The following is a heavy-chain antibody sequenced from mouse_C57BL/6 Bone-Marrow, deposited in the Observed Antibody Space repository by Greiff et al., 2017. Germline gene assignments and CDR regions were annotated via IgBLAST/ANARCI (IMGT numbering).Heavy chain of an antibody. J-gene: IGHJ4*01. Sequence: EVQLQQSGPELVKPGASVKISCKASGYSFTGYYMNWVKQSPEKSLEWIGEINPSTGGTTYNQKFKAKATLTVDKSSSTAYMQLKSLTSEDSAVYYCARWEFLGYAMDYWGQGTSVTVSS. CDR3: ARWEFLGYAMDY. V-gene: IGHV1-42*01. CDR1: GYSFTGYY. CDR2: INPSTGGT. D-gene: IGHD4-1*01.